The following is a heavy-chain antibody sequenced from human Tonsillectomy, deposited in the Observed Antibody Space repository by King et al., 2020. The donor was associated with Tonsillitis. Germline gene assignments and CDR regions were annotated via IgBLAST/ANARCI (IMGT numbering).Heavy chain of an antibody. CDR1: GFTVSSNY. Sequence: VQLVESGGGLIQPGGSLRLSCAASGFTVSSNYMSWVRQAPGKGLEWVSVIYSGGFTDYADSVRGRFTISRDNSKNTLYLQMNSLRAEDTAVYHCARERGVDPIGYWGQGTLVTVSS. CDR3: ARERGVDPIGY. CDR2: IYSGGFT. V-gene: IGHV3-53*01. D-gene: IGHD2-8*01. J-gene: IGHJ4*02.